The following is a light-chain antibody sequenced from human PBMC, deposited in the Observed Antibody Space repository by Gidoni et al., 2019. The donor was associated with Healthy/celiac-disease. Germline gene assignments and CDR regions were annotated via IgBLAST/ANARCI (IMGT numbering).Light chain of an antibody. CDR2: DVS. J-gene: IGLJ2*01. CDR1: SSDVGGYNY. CDR3: SSYTSSSTLGV. Sequence: LTQPASVSGSPGQSITISCTGTSSDVGGYNYVSWYQQHPGKAPKLMIYDVSNRPSGVSNRFSGSKSGNKASLTISGLQAEDEADYYCSSYTSSSTLGVFGGGTKLTVL. V-gene: IGLV2-14*01.